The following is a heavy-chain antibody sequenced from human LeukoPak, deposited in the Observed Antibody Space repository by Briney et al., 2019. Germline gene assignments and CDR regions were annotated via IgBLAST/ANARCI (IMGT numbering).Heavy chain of an antibody. CDR2: ISSSSSYI. Sequence: GGSLRLSCAASEFTFSSYAMHWVRQAPGKGLEWVSSISSSSSYIYYSDSVKGRFTISRDNAKNSLYLLMNSLRAEDTAVYYCARGRDYGDYGPAHNWGQGTLVTVSS. V-gene: IGHV3-21*01. CDR3: ARGRDYGDYGPAHN. D-gene: IGHD4-17*01. CDR1: EFTFSSYA. J-gene: IGHJ4*02.